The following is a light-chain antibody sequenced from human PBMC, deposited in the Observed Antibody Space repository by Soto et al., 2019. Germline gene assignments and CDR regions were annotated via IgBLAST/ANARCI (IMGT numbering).Light chain of an antibody. CDR1: QSISHF. CDR2: AAS. V-gene: IGKV1-39*01. CDR3: QQTYRTPHT. J-gene: IGKJ5*01. Sequence: DIQMTQSPSTLSASVGDRVTITCRASQSISHFLAWYQQKPGKVPKLLIYAASSLQSGVPSTFSGSGSGTDFTLTISSLQPEDFTTYYCQQTYRTPHTFGQGTRLEI.